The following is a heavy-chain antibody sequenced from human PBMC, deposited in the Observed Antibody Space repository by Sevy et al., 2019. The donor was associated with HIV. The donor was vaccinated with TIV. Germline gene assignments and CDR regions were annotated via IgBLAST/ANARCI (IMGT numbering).Heavy chain of an antibody. CDR1: GGSFSGYY. CDR2: INHSGST. CDR3: ARGKDYSNYVPGMDV. Sequence: SETLSLTCAVYGGSFSGYYWSWIRQPPGKGLEWIGEINHSGSTNSNPSLKSRVTISVDTSKNQFSLKLSSVTAADTAVYYCARGKDYSNYVPGMDVWGQGTTVTVSS. V-gene: IGHV4-34*01. J-gene: IGHJ6*02. D-gene: IGHD4-4*01.